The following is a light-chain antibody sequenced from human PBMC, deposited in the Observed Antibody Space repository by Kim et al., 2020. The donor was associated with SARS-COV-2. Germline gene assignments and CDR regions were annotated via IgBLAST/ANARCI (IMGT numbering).Light chain of an antibody. CDR1: SLRTFY. V-gene: IGLV3-19*01. Sequence: SSELTQDPAVSVALGQTVRITCQGDSLRTFYASWYQQKPGQAPVLVIYGKNNRPAGIPDRFSGSISGNTASLTITGAQAEDEADYYCNCRDSSGNHVVFGGGTQLTVL. CDR2: GKN. CDR3: NCRDSSGNHVV. J-gene: IGLJ2*01.